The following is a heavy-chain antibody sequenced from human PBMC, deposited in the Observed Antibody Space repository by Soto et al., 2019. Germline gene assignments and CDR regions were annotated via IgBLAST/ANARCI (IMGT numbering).Heavy chain of an antibody. Sequence: PETMSLTCTVSGGSISSYYWSWIRQPPGKGLEWIGYIYYSGSTNYNPSLKSRVTISVDTSKNQFSLKLSSVTAEDTAVYYWARHKVAARREDRKGFDYWGQGTLVTVSS. CDR2: IYYSGST. J-gene: IGHJ4*02. V-gene: IGHV4-59*08. CDR3: ARHKVAARREDRKGFDY. D-gene: IGHD6-6*01. CDR1: GGSISSYY.